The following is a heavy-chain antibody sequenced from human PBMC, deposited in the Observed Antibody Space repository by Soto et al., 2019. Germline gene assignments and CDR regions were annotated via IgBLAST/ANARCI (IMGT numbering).Heavy chain of an antibody. CDR2: IIPILGIA. CDR1: GGTFSSYT. Sequence: SVNVSCKASGGTFSSYTISWVRQAPGRGLEWMGRIIPILGIANYAQKFQGRVTITADKSTSTAYMELSSLRSEDTAVYYCARGGYSYVLGYYGMDVWGQGTTVTVSS. V-gene: IGHV1-69*02. CDR3: ARGGYSYVLGYYGMDV. J-gene: IGHJ6*02. D-gene: IGHD5-18*01.